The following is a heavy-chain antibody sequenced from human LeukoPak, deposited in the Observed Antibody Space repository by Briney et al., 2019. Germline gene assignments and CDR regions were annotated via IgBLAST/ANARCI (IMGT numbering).Heavy chain of an antibody. CDR1: GGSISSYY. CDR3: ATSHYDFWSGYQAYYFDY. J-gene: IGHJ4*02. Sequence: SETLSLTCTVSGGSISSYYWSWIRQPPGKGLEWIGEINHSGSTNYNPSLKSRVTISVDTSKNQFSLKLSSVTAADTAVYYCATSHYDFWSGYQAYYFDYWGQGTLVTVSS. V-gene: IGHV4-34*01. D-gene: IGHD3-3*01. CDR2: INHSGST.